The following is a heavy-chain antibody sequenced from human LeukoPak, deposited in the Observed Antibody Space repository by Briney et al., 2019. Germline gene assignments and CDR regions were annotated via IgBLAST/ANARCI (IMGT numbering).Heavy chain of an antibody. CDR1: GFTFNSYS. CDR3: ARGFYCSSTSCSTGFDY. D-gene: IGHD2-2*01. CDR2: ISSSNSHI. V-gene: IGHV3-21*01. J-gene: IGHJ4*02. Sequence: GGSLRLSCAASGFTFNSYSMNWVRQAPGKGLEWVSYISSSNSHIYYADSVKGRFTISRDNAKNSLYLQMNSLRVEDTAVYYCARGFYCSSTSCSTGFDYWGQGTLVTVSS.